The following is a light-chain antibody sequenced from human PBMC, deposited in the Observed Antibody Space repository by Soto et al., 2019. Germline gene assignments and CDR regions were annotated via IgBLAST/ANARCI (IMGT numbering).Light chain of an antibody. J-gene: IGKJ5*01. Sequence: ELVSTQSPATLSLSPGARATLSCRASQSVSSYLAWYQQKPGQAPRLLIYDASNRATGIPARFSGSGSGTDFTLTISSLEPEDFAVYYCPQRSNWPPITFGQGTRLEI. CDR3: PQRSNWPPIT. CDR1: QSVSSY. V-gene: IGKV3-11*01. CDR2: DAS.